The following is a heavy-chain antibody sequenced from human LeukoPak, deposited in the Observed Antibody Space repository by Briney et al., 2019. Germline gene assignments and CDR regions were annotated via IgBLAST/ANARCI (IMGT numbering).Heavy chain of an antibody. Sequence: SVKVSCKASGGTFSSYTISWVRQAPGQRLEWMGRIIPILVIANYAQRFQGRDTITADKSTSTAYMELSSLRSEDTAVYYCARGGETTVTTPFDYWGQGTLVTVSS. V-gene: IGHV1-69*02. CDR3: ARGGETTVTTPFDY. CDR2: IIPILVIA. CDR1: GGTFSSYT. J-gene: IGHJ4*02. D-gene: IGHD4-17*01.